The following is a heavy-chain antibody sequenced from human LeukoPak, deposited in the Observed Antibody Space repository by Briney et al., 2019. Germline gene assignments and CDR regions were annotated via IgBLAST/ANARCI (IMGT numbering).Heavy chain of an antibody. D-gene: IGHD5-18*01. V-gene: IGHV4-59*01. Sequence: PSETLSLTCAVSGGSFSGYYWSWIRQPPGKGLEWIGYIYYSGSTNYNPSLKSRVTISVDTSKNQFSLKLSSVTAADTAVYYCARDLQRSGYFDYWGQGTLVTVSS. J-gene: IGHJ4*02. CDR3: ARDLQRSGYFDY. CDR1: GGSFSGYY. CDR2: IYYSGST.